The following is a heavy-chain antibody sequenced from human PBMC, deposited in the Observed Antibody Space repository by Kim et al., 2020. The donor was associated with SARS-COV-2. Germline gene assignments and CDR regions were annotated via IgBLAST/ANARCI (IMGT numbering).Heavy chain of an antibody. CDR3: ARGGDSSSWPYYYGMDV. D-gene: IGHD6-13*01. CDR1: GYTFTGYY. J-gene: IGHJ6*02. V-gene: IGHV1-2*05. CDR2: INPNSGGT. Sequence: ASVKVSCKASGYTFTGYYMHWVRQAPGQGLEWMGRINPNSGGTNYAQKFQGRVTMTRDTSISTAYMELSRLRSDDTVVYYCARGGDSSSWPYYYGMDVWGQETTVTGSS.